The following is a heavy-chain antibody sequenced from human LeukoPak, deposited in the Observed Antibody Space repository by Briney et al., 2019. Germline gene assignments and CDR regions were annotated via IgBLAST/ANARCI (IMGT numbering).Heavy chain of an antibody. CDR2: IRYDGSKT. D-gene: IGHD3-22*01. Sequence: PGGSLRLSCAASGFDLSRNGMHWVRQAPGKGLEWVSFIRYDGSKTFYGDSVTGRFTISRDNSKNTLYLQMNSLRAEDTAVYYCATDFDDVNSNYYYIPEYWGQGVLVTVSS. CDR3: ATDFDDVNSNYYYIPEY. J-gene: IGHJ4*02. V-gene: IGHV3-30*02. CDR1: GFDLSRNG.